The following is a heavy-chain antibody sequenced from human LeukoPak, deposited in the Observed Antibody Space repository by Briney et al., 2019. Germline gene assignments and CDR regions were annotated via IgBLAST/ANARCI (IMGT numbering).Heavy chain of an antibody. CDR2: IYSGGTT. CDR1: GFTVSSNY. D-gene: IGHD1-26*01. J-gene: IGHJ3*02. CDR3: TKDVLAGGADI. Sequence: GGSLRLSCAASGFTVSSNYMSWIRQAPGKGLEWVSVIYSGGTTYYADSVKGRFTISRDNSKNSLYLQMNSLRAEDTALYYCTKDVLAGGADIWGQGTMVTVSS. V-gene: IGHV3-53*05.